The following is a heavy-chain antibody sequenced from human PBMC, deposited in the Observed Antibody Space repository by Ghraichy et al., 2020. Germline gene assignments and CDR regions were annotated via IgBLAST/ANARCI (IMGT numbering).Heavy chain of an antibody. CDR3: AKGYSSSWGYFDY. J-gene: IGHJ4*02. CDR2: ISWNRGTI. CDR1: GFTFDDYA. Sequence: LSLTCAASGFTFDDYAMHWVRQAPGKGLEWVSGISWNRGTIGYADSVKGRFTISRDNAKNSLNLQMNSLRAEDTALYYCAKGYSSSWGYFDYWGQGTLVTVSS. D-gene: IGHD6-13*01. V-gene: IGHV3-9*01.